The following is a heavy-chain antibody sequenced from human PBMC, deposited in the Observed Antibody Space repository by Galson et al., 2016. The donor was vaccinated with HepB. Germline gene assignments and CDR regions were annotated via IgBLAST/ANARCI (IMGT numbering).Heavy chain of an antibody. V-gene: IGHV3-43*01. Sequence: SLRLSCAASGFNFDDYTMHWVRQAPGEGLEWVSLISWNGGNTYYADSVKGRFTISRDNSKNSLYLQMNSLKTEDTALYYCAKDQGDSSTGSYYYYYGMDVWGQGTTVTVSS. CDR2: ISWNGGNT. CDR1: GFNFDDYT. D-gene: IGHD2-2*01. J-gene: IGHJ6*02. CDR3: AKDQGDSSTGSYYYYYGMDV.